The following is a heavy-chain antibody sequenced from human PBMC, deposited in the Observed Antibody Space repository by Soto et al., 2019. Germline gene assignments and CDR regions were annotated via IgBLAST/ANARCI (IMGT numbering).Heavy chain of an antibody. D-gene: IGHD5-12*01. Sequence: SETLSLTCTVSGGSISSYYWSWIRQPPGKGLEWIGYIYYSGSTNYNPSLKSRVTISVDTSKNQFSLKLSSVTAADTAVYYCARVGGGYDSNDYWGQGTLVTVSS. CDR1: GGSISSYY. V-gene: IGHV4-59*01. CDR3: ARVGGGYDSNDY. J-gene: IGHJ4*02. CDR2: IYYSGST.